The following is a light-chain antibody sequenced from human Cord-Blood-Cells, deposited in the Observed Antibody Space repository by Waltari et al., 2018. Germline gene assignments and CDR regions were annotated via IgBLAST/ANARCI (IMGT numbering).Light chain of an antibody. V-gene: IGLV1-44*01. CDR3: AAWDDSLNGFYV. Sequence: QSALTQPASVSGSPGQSITISCSGSSSNIGSNTVNWYQQLPGTAPKLLLYSNNQRPAGVPARCSGSKSGTSASLAISGVQSEDEADYYWAAWDDSLNGFYVFGTGTKVTVL. J-gene: IGLJ1*01. CDR2: SNN. CDR1: SSNIGSNT.